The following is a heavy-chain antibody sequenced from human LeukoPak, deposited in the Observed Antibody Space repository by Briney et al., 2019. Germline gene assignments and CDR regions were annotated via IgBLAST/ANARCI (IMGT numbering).Heavy chain of an antibody. Sequence: QPGRSLRLSCAASGFTFSSYGMHWVRQARGKRLEWLAVISYDGSNKYYAVSVKGRFTLSRDNSKNTLYLQMTSLRAEDSAVYYCAKGKWFGELLGIDYWGQGTLVTVSS. J-gene: IGHJ4*02. CDR1: GFTFSSYG. CDR3: AKGKWFGELLGIDY. D-gene: IGHD3-10*01. V-gene: IGHV3-30*18. CDR2: ISYDGSNK.